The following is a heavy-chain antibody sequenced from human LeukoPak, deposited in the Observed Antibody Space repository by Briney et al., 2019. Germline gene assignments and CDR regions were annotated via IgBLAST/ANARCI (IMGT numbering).Heavy chain of an antibody. Sequence: SETLSLTCAVYGGSFSGYYWSWIRQPPGKGLEWIGEINHSGSTNYNPSLKSRVTISVDTSKNQFSLKLSSVTAADTAVYYCARVRGDFTIFGVVNNWFDPWGQGTLVTVSS. V-gene: IGHV4-34*01. CDR2: INHSGST. CDR3: ARVRGDFTIFGVVNNWFDP. J-gene: IGHJ5*02. CDR1: GGSFSGYY. D-gene: IGHD3-3*01.